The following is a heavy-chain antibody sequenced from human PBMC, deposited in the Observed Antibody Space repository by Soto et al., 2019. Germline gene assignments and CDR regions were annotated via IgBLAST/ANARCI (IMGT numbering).Heavy chain of an antibody. CDR3: AKKRIVAGGDFDY. CDR2: VTGSGANT. Sequence: HPGGSLRLSCAASGFTFSSYAMSWVRQAPGKGLEWVSAVTGSGANTYYADSVKGRFTISRDNSKNTLNLQMNSLRAEDTAVYYCAKKRIVAGGDFDYWGQGTLVTVSS. D-gene: IGHD6-13*01. CDR1: GFTFSSYA. V-gene: IGHV3-23*01. J-gene: IGHJ4*02.